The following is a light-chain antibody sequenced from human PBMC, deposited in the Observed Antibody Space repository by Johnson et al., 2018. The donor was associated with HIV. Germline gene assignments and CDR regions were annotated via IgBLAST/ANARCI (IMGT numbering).Light chain of an antibody. CDR2: DND. J-gene: IGLJ1*01. CDR3: ATWDSSLRAYV. V-gene: IGLV1-51*01. CDR1: SSNIGNNY. Sequence: QLVLTQPPSVSAAPGQKVTISCSGSSSNIGNNYVSWYRHLPGTAPKLLIYDNDKRPSGNPDRFSASKSGSSATLGLTGLQPGDEADYYCATWDSSLRAYVVGPGTKVTNL.